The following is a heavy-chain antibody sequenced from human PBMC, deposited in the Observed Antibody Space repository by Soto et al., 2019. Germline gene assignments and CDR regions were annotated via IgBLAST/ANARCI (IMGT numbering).Heavy chain of an antibody. D-gene: IGHD1-7*01. J-gene: IGHJ3*02. CDR3: ERELIAFRDDAFDI. V-gene: IGHV3-15*01. CDR1: GFTFSNAW. CDR2: IKSKTDGGTT. Sequence: PGESLKISCAASGFTFSNAWMSRVRQAPGKGLEWVGRIKSKTDGGTTDYAAPVKGRFTISRDDSKNTLYLQMNSLKTEDTAVYYCERELIAFRDDAFDIWGQGTMVTVSS.